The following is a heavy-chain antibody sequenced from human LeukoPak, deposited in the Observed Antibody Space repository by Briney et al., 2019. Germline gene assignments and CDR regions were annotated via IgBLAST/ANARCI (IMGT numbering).Heavy chain of an antibody. J-gene: IGHJ5*02. D-gene: IGHD3-10*01. CDR2: INTNTGNP. CDR1: GYTFTSYA. V-gene: IGHV7-4-1*02. Sequence: ASVKVSCKASGYTFTSYAMNWVRQAPGQGLEWMGWINTNTGNPTYAQGFTGRFVFSLDTSVSTAYLQISSLKAEDTAVYYCARERSMVRGVIINYNWFDPWGQGTLVTVSS. CDR3: ARERSMVRGVIINYNWFDP.